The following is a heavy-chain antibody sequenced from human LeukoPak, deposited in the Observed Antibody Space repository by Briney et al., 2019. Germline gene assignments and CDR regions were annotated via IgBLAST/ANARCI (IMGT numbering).Heavy chain of an antibody. CDR2: ISYDGSNK. D-gene: IGHD3-22*01. CDR3: ARVYYYDSSGYDQPNDY. J-gene: IGHJ4*02. V-gene: IGHV3-30-3*01. Sequence: PGRSLRLSCAASGFTFSSYAMHWVRQAPGKGLEWVAVISYDGSNKYYADSVKGRFTISRDNSKNTLYLQMNSLRAEDTAVYYCARVYYYDSSGYDQPNDYWGQGTLVTVSS. CDR1: GFTFSSYA.